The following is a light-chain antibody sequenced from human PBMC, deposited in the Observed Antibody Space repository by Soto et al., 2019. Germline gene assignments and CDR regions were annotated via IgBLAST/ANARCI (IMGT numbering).Light chain of an antibody. J-gene: IGLJ1*01. Sequence: QSVLTQSPSASGSPGQSVTISCTGTSSDIGGYNSVSWYQQHPGKAPKVMIYDVSKRPSGVPDRFSGSKSGNTASLTVSVLQAEDEADYYCSSYTDRNNLVFGTGTKVTVL. V-gene: IGLV2-8*01. CDR3: SSYTDRNNLV. CDR2: DVS. CDR1: SSDIGGYNS.